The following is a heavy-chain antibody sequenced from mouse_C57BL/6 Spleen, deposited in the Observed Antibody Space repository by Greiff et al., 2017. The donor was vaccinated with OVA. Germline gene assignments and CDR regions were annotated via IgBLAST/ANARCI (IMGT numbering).Heavy chain of an antibody. CDR3: VREEVLRRESMDY. CDR1: GFSFNTYA. CDR2: IRSKSNNYAT. J-gene: IGHJ4*01. D-gene: IGHD1-2*01. V-gene: IGHV10-1*01. Sequence: EVQVVESGGGLVQPKGSLKLSCAASGFSFNTYAMNWVRQAPGKGLEWVARIRSKSNNYATYYADSVKDRFTISRDDSESMLYLQMNNLKTEDTAMYYCVREEVLRRESMDYWGQGTSVTVSS.